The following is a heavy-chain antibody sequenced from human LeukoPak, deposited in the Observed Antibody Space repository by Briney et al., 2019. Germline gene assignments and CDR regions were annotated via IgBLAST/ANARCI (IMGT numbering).Heavy chain of an antibody. D-gene: IGHD1-26*01. CDR1: GFKFSSYN. V-gene: IGHV3-21*01. J-gene: IGHJ5*02. CDR3: ARTVGATTRLNWFDP. Sequence: GGSLRLSCAASGFKFSSYNMKWVRQAPGKGLEWVSFISSSSSYIYYADSLKGRFTISRDNAKNSLYLQMNSLRAEDTAVYYCARTVGATTRLNWFDPWGQGTLVTVSS. CDR2: ISSSSSYI.